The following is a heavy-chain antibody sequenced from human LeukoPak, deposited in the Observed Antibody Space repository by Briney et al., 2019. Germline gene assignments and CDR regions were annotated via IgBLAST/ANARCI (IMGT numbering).Heavy chain of an antibody. CDR2: ICYDGSNK. J-gene: IGHJ4*02. Sequence: PGGSLRLSCAASGFTFSSYGMHWVRQAPGKGLEWVAVICYDGSNKSYADSVKGRFTISRDNYKHTLYLQMTSLRADDTAVYYCARDHQFYPTLDYWGQGTLVTVSS. D-gene: IGHD2-15*01. V-gene: IGHV3-33*01. CDR3: ARDHQFYPTLDY. CDR1: GFTFSSYG.